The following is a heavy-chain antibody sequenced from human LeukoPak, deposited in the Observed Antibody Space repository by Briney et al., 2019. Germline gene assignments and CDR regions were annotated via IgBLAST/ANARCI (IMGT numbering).Heavy chain of an antibody. V-gene: IGHV3-23*01. CDR3: TRDAGTAVPYYFDY. CDR1: GFTFSSYA. CDR2: ISGSGDST. Sequence: GGSLRLSCAASGFTFSSYAMNWVRQAPGKGLEWVSAISGSGDSTYYADSAKGRFTISRDNSKTTLYLQMNSLRAEDTAVYYCTRDAGTAVPYYFDYWGQGTLVTVSS. J-gene: IGHJ4*02. D-gene: IGHD1-7*01.